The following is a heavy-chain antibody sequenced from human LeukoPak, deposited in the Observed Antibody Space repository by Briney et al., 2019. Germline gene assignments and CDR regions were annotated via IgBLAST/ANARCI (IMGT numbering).Heavy chain of an antibody. CDR1: GGSFSRYY. J-gene: IGHJ4*02. CDR3: ARGGYNSDWYEVDS. Sequence: SETLSLTCTVSGGSFSRYYWSWIRQPPGKGLEWIGYIPYTGSTNYSPSFKSRVTISVDTSKNQFSLNLNSVTAADTAVYYCARGGYNSDWYEVDSWGQGTLVTVSS. CDR2: IPYTGST. V-gene: IGHV4-59*01. D-gene: IGHD1-1*01.